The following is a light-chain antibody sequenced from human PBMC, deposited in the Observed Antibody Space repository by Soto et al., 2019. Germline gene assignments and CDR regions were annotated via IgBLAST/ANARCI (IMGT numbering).Light chain of an antibody. J-gene: IGKJ1*01. CDR2: GAS. CDR3: HQSYSLPRT. Sequence: DIQMTQSPSSLSASVGDTVTITCRASRSINNYLNWYQQKPGKAPNLLIYGASSLQSGVPSRFSGSGSETDFTLTISSLQPEDFATYYCHQSYSLPRTFGQGTKVEVK. CDR1: RSINNY. V-gene: IGKV1-39*01.